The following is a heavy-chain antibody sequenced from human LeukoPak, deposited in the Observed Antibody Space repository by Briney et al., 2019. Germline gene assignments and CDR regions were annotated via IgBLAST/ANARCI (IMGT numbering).Heavy chain of an antibody. CDR2: IKQDGSEK. Sequence: GGSLRLSCAASGFTFSNYWMSWVRQAPGKGLEWVANIKQDGSEKYYVDSVKGRFTISRDNDKNSLYLQMNSLSAEDAAVYYCASGRQLGYWGQGTLVTVSS. CDR1: GFTFSNYW. CDR3: ASGRQLGY. V-gene: IGHV3-7*01. J-gene: IGHJ4*02. D-gene: IGHD6-13*01.